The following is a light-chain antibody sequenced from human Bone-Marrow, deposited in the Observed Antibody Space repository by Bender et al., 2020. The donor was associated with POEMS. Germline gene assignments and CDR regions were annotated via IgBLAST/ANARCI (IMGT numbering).Light chain of an antibody. CDR2: DVT. J-gene: IGLJ3*02. V-gene: IGLV2-18*02. CDR1: SSDVGSHNL. CDR3: SAYTGGYTGV. Sequence: QSALTQPASVSGSPGQSITISCTGSSSDVGSHNLVSWYQQSPGTAPKLMIYDVTNRPSGVPDRFSGSKSGNTASLIVSGLQAEDEADYYCSAYTGGYTGVFGGGTKLTVL.